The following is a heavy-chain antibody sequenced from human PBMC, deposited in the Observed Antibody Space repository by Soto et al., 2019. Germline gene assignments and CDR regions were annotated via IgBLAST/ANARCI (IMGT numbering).Heavy chain of an antibody. J-gene: IGHJ2*01. Sequence: TGGSLRLSCAASGFTFSNAWMNWVRQAPGKGLEWVGRIKSKTDGGTTDYAAPVKGRFTISRDDSKNTLYLQMNSLKTEDTAVYYCTTIYGDYPLLWYFDFWGRGTLVTVSS. CDR2: IKSKTDGGTT. V-gene: IGHV3-15*07. D-gene: IGHD4-17*01. CDR1: GFTFSNAW. CDR3: TTIYGDYPLLWYFDF.